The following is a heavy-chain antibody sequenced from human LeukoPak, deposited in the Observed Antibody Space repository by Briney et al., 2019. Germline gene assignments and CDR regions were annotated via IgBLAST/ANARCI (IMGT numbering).Heavy chain of an antibody. D-gene: IGHD2-21*02. CDR3: TAGLVVVTAILGSEDY. Sequence: PGGSLRLSCAASGFTFSNAWMSWVRQAPGKGLEWVGRIKSKTDGGTTDYAAPVKGRFTISRDDSKNTLYLQMNSLKTEDTAGYYCTAGLVVVTAILGSEDYWGQGTLVTVSS. J-gene: IGHJ4*02. CDR1: GFTFSNAW. V-gene: IGHV3-15*01. CDR2: IKSKTDGGTT.